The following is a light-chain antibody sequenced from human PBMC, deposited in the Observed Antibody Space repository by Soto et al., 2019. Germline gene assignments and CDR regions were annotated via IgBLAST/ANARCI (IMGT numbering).Light chain of an antibody. CDR1: SSDVGGYNY. Sequence: QSALTQPASVSGSPGQTITISCTGTSSDVGGYNYVSWYQQHPGKAPKLMIYDVSNRPSGVSNRFPGSKSGNTASLTIPGLQAEDEADYYCTSYTSSSTLVVFGGGTKLTVL. J-gene: IGLJ2*01. CDR3: TSYTSSSTLVV. V-gene: IGLV2-14*01. CDR2: DVS.